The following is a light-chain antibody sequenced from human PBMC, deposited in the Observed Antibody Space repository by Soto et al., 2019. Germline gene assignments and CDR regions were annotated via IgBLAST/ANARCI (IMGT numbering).Light chain of an antibody. CDR3: CLYVGATTYV. V-gene: IGLV2-23*01. Sequence: QSALAQPASVSGSPGQSITISCTGASGYVGTYSLVSWYQQHPGKAPKVVIYEGHKRPSGVPDRFSGSTSVNTASPTISGLQTDDEADYYCCLYVGATTYVFGTGTKGTVL. CDR1: SGYVGTYSL. CDR2: EGH. J-gene: IGLJ1*01.